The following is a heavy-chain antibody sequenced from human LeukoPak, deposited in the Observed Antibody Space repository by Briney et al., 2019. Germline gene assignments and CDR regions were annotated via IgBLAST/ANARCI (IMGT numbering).Heavy chain of an antibody. CDR2: INRSGST. V-gene: IGHV4-34*01. CDR3: ARGGPLNSSSPGNWFDP. J-gene: IGHJ5*02. Sequence: KASETLSLTCAVYGGSFSGYYWSWIRQPPGKGLEWIGEINRSGSTNYNPSLKSRVTISVDTSKNQFSLKLSSVTAADTAVYYCARGGPLNSSSPGNWFDPWGQGTLVTVSS. CDR1: GGSFSGYY. D-gene: IGHD6-13*01.